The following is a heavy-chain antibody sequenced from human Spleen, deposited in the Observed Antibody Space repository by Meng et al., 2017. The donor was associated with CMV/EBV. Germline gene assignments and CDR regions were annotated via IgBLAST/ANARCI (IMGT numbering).Heavy chain of an antibody. CDR3: ARGRGHCNSGRCEGPRYYYYGMDV. D-gene: IGHD2-15*01. CDR1: GDTFNNYA. J-gene: IGHJ6*02. CDR2: IITVSAKP. Sequence: SVKVSCKASGDTFNNYAVIWVRQAPGQGLEWMGGIITVSAKPNNAQRFQGRVTITTDESRSAVFMELSSLRFDDTAVYYCARGRGHCNSGRCEGPRYYYYGMDVWGQGTTVTVSS. V-gene: IGHV1-69*05.